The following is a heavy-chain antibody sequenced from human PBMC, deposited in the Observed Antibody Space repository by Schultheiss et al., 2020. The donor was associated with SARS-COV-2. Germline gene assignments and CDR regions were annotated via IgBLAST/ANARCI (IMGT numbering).Heavy chain of an antibody. CDR3: ARDTGYCSGGSCCPDYYYYGMDV. V-gene: IGHV3-30*03. J-gene: IGHJ6*02. D-gene: IGHD2-15*01. Sequence: GGSLRLSCAASGFTFSSYGMHWVRQAPGKGLEWVAVISYDGSNKYYADSVKGRFTISRDNSKNTLYLQMNSLRAEDTAVYYCARDTGYCSGGSCCPDYYYYGMDVWGQGTTVTVSS. CDR2: ISYDGSNK. CDR1: GFTFSSYG.